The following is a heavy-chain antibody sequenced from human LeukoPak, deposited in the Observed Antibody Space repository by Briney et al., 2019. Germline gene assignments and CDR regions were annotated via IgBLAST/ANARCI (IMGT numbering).Heavy chain of an antibody. D-gene: IGHD5-12*01. CDR2: ISSSGST. CDR1: RASISGSIRSSY. Sequence: PSETLSLTCTVSRASISGSIRSSYWSWLRQPPEKGLEWIGYISSSGSTNDNPSLRSRVIISVDTSKNQFFLNLSSVSAADTAVYYCARIPLGYSGAYYFDFWGQGALVTVSP. V-gene: IGHV4-4*09. CDR3: ARIPLGYSGAYYFDF. J-gene: IGHJ4*02.